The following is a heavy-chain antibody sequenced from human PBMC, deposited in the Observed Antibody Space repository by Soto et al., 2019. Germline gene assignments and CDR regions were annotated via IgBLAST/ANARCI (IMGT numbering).Heavy chain of an antibody. Sequence: QMNLVESGGGVVQPGRSLRLSCAASGFVFSDYGMHWVRQAPGKGLEWVALITNDGNNEYYRESVKGRFSISRGRSTNTVDRRMNSLRPEDTGVYYWAKEGPGGGRHFYYAMDVWGQGTTVTVSS. V-gene: IGHV3-30*18. CDR3: AKEGPGGGRHFYYAMDV. D-gene: IGHD1-26*01. CDR1: GFVFSDYG. J-gene: IGHJ6*02. CDR2: ITNDGNNE.